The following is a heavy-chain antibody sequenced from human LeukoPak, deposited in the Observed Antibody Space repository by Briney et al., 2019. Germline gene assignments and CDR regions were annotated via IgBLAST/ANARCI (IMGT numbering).Heavy chain of an antibody. V-gene: IGHV4-34*01. CDR1: GGSFSGYY. CDR2: INHSGST. CDR3: ASQYSGSPSDY. Sequence: SETLSLTCAVYGGSFSGYYWSWIRQPPGKGLEWIGEINHSGSTNYNPSLKSRVTISVDTYKNQFSLKLSSVTAADTAVYYCASQYSGSPSDYWGQGTLVTVSS. J-gene: IGHJ4*02. D-gene: IGHD1-26*01.